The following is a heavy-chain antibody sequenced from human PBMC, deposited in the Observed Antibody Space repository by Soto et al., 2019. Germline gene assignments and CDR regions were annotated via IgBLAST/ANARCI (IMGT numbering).Heavy chain of an antibody. J-gene: IGHJ6*02. CDR1: GFTFSSYA. CDR2: ISGSGGST. D-gene: IGHD2-21*02. Sequence: GSLRLSCAASGFTFSSYAMSWVRQAPGKGLEWVSAISGSGGSTYYADSVKGRFTISRDNSKNTLYLQMNSLRAEDTAVYYCAGGYCGGDCYSHYYYYYGMDVWGQGTTVTVSS. V-gene: IGHV3-23*01. CDR3: AGGYCGGDCYSHYYYYYGMDV.